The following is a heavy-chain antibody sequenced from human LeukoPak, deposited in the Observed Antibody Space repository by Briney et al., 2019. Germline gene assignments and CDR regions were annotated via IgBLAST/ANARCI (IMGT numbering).Heavy chain of an antibody. Sequence: GGSLRLSWADSGVTFSSQEVQWVRQAPGKGMEWVSYFSRIGSTKYYADSVKGRFTISRDNAKNSLYLQMDSLRAEDTAVYYCARAHAVATIYESYYYNGMDVWGQGTTVTVSS. CDR1: GVTFSSQE. CDR2: FSRIGSTK. D-gene: IGHD5-12*01. J-gene: IGHJ6*02. CDR3: ARAHAVATIYESYYYNGMDV. V-gene: IGHV3-48*03.